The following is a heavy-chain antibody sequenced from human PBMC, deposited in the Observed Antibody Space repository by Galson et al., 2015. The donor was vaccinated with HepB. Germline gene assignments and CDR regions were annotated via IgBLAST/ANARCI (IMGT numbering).Heavy chain of an antibody. CDR2: IYSGGST. V-gene: IGHV3-53*04. Sequence: SLRLSCAASGFAVSSNYMSWVRQAPGKGLEWVSVIYSGGSTYYADSVKGRFTISRHNSKNTLYLQMNSLRAEDTAVYYCARGNDILTGYPLDYWGQGTLVTVSS. J-gene: IGHJ4*02. CDR1: GFAVSSNY. D-gene: IGHD3-9*01. CDR3: ARGNDILTGYPLDY.